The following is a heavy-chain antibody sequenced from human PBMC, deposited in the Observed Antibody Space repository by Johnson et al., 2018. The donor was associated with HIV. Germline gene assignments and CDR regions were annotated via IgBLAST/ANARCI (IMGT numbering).Heavy chain of an antibody. V-gene: IGHV3-11*04. D-gene: IGHD2-21*01. J-gene: IGHJ3*02. CDR2: ISSRGSTI. CDR1: GFTFSDYY. Sequence: QVQLVESGGGLVKPGGSLRLSCAASGFTFSDYYMSWIRQAPGKGLEWVSYISSRGSTIYYADSVKGRFTISRDNAKNALYVQMNSLRAEDTAVYYCARDWVIGDAFDIWGQGTKVTVSS. CDR3: ARDWVIGDAFDI.